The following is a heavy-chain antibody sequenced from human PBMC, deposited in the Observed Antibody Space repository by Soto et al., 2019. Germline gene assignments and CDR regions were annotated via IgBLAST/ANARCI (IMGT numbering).Heavy chain of an antibody. V-gene: IGHV1-2*02. CDR3: S. J-gene: IGHJ2*01. CDR2: INANGGAT. Sequence: ASVKVSCKASGYSFTDYYIHWVRQAPGQGLEWLGWINANGGATNYAEKRQDRLTLTRDTSINTAFMELTRLTSDDTALYFCSRGR. CDR1: GYSFTDYY.